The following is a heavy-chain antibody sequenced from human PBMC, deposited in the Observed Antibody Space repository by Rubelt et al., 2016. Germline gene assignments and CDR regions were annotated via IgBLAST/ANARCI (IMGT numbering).Heavy chain of an antibody. CDR2: ISSSSSYI. V-gene: IGHV3-21*01. Sequence: EVQLVESGGGLVKPGGSLRLSCAASGFTFSSYSMNWVRQAPGKGLEWVSSISSSSSYIYYADSVKGRFTISRDNAKNSLYLQMNSLGAEDTAVYDCARDARLYYYYYGMDVWGQGTTVTVSS. D-gene: IGHD3-16*01. J-gene: IGHJ6*02. CDR1: GFTFSSYS. CDR3: ARDARLYYYYYGMDV.